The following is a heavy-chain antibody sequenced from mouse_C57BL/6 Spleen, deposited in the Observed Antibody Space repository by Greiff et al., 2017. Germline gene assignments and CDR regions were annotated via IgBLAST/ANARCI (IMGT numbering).Heavy chain of an antibody. J-gene: IGHJ3*01. Sequence: QVQLQQSGAELVKPGASVKLSCKASGYTFTSYWMQWVKQRPGQGLEWIGEIDPSDSYTNYNQKFKGKATLTVDTSSSTAYMQLSSLTSEDSAVYYCARKGFYPGAYWGQGTLVTVSA. V-gene: IGHV1-50*01. CDR2: IDPSDSYT. CDR3: ARKGFYPGAY. CDR1: GYTFTSYW. D-gene: IGHD2-1*01.